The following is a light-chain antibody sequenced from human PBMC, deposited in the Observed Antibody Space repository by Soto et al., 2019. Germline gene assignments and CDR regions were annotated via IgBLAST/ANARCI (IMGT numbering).Light chain of an antibody. CDR1: SSDVGAYHY. Sequence: QSVLTQPPSRSGSPGQSITISCSGTSSDVGAYHYVAWYQQPPGKAPRLLIYEVSQRPSGVPDRFSGSKSANTASLTVSGLQPEDEADYYCSSYAGTNNLLYIFGTRTKVTVL. CDR3: SSYAGTNNLLYI. CDR2: EVS. V-gene: IGLV2-8*01. J-gene: IGLJ1*01.